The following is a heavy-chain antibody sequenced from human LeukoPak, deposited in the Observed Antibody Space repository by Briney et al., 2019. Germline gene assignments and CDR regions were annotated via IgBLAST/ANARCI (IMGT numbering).Heavy chain of an antibody. CDR3: ARDLSTGSDAFDI. Sequence: PSETLSLTCTVSGGSISSYYWVWIRQPPGKGLEWIGYIYYNGNTNYNPSLKSRVTISIDTSKTQFSLRLSSVTAAGTAVYYCARDLSTGSDAFDIWGQGTMVTVSS. CDR2: IYYNGNT. D-gene: IGHD1-1*01. CDR1: GGSISSYY. J-gene: IGHJ3*02. V-gene: IGHV4-59*12.